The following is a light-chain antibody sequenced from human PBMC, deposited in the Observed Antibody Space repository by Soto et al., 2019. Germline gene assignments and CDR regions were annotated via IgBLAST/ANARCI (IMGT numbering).Light chain of an antibody. CDR1: QSVSSNY. CDR3: QQYGSSPWT. Sequence: EIVLTQSPGTLSLSPGERATLSCRASQSVSSNYLAWYQQKPGQAPRLLIYGASSRATGIPDRFSGSGSGTDFTLDISRLEPEDLAVYYCQQYGSSPWTFGLGTTVEI. V-gene: IGKV3-20*01. J-gene: IGKJ1*01. CDR2: GAS.